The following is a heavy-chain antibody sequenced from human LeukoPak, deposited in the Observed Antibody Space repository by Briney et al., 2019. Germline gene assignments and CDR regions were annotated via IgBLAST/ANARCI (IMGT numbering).Heavy chain of an antibody. CDR2: ISAYIGNT. J-gene: IGHJ3*02. V-gene: IGHV1-18*01. CDR1: GYTFTNYG. CDR3: ARVSGYSSSSDI. D-gene: IGHD6-13*01. Sequence: ASVKVSCKASGYTFTNYGISWVRPAPGQGLEWMGWISAYIGNTNYAQKLQGRVTMTTDTFTSTAYMELRSLRSDDTAVYYCARVSGYSSSSDIWGQGTMVTVSS.